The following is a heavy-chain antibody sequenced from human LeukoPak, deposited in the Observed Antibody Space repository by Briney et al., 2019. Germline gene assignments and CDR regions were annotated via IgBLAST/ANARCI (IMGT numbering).Heavy chain of an antibody. CDR2: IYYSGST. Sequence: SGTLSLTCTVSGVSISSYYWSWIRQPPGKGLEWIVYIYYSGSTNYNPSLKSRVTVSVDKSTNKFSLKLSSVTVADTAVYYCASGGPWYNWFDPWGQETLVTVSS. CDR3: ASGGPWYNWFDP. D-gene: IGHD1-26*01. CDR1: GVSISSYY. J-gene: IGHJ5*02. V-gene: IGHV4-59*01.